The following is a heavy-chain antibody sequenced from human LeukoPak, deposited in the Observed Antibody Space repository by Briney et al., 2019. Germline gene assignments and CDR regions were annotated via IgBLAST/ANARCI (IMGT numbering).Heavy chain of an antibody. Sequence: PSETLSLTCAVYGGSFSGYYWSWIRQPPGKGLEWIGEINHSGSTNYNPSLKSRVTISVDTSKNQFSLKLSSVTAADTAVYYCARGRAPSIHVWGSYRPATNYFDYWGQGTLVTVSS. CDR1: GGSFSGYY. J-gene: IGHJ4*02. V-gene: IGHV4-34*01. D-gene: IGHD3-16*02. CDR2: INHSGST. CDR3: ARGRAPSIHVWGSYRPATNYFDY.